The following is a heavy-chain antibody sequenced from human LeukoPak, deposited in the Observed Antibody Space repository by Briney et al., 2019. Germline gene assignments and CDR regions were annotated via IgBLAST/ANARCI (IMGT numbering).Heavy chain of an antibody. CDR1: GGTFISYA. J-gene: IGHJ1*01. Sequence: ASVKVSCKASGGTFISYAISWVRQAPGQGLEWMGRNIPILGIANYAQKFQGRVTITADKSTSTAYMELSSLRSEDTAVYYCASAPTYYYDSSGYYAEYFQHWGQGTLVTVSS. V-gene: IGHV1-69*04. CDR3: ASAPTYYYDSSGYYAEYFQH. D-gene: IGHD3-22*01. CDR2: NIPILGIA.